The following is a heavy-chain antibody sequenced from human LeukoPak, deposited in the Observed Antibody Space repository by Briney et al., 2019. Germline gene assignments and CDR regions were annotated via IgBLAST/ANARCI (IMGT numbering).Heavy chain of an antibody. D-gene: IGHD3-22*01. J-gene: IGHJ4*02. Sequence: GGSLRLTCAVSGITLSNYAMSWVRQAPGKGLEWVAGTSGSGGGTHYADSVKGRFTISRDNPKNTLDLQMNNLRAGDTAVYFCAKRGVVIRVILVGFYKEAYYFDSWGQGALVTVSS. V-gene: IGHV3-23*01. CDR2: TSGSGGGT. CDR1: GITLSNYA. CDR3: AKRGVVIRVILVGFYKEAYYFDS.